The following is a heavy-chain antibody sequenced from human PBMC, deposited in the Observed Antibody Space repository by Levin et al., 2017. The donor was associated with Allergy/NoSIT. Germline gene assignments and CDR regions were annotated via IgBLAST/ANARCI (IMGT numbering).Heavy chain of an antibody. Sequence: GESLKISCAAPGFTFSSYSMNWVRQAPGKGLEWVSAITSSSSYIYYADSVKGRFTISRDNVKNSLYLQMNSLRAEDTAVYYCARTYHYGSGSYNWFDSWGQGTLVTVSS. CDR3: ARTYHYGSGSYNWFDS. J-gene: IGHJ5*01. CDR1: GFTFSSYS. CDR2: ITSSSSYI. D-gene: IGHD3-10*01. V-gene: IGHV3-21*01.